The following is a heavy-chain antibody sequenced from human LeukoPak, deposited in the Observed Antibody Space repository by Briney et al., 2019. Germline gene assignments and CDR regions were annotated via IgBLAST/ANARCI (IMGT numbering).Heavy chain of an antibody. Sequence: SVKVSCKASGGTFSSYAISWMRQAPGQGLEWMGGIIPIFGTANYAQKSQGRVTITADESTSTAYMELSSLRSEDTAVYYCARDRPAQSYYDSSGYYSFYYWGQGTLVTVSS. D-gene: IGHD3-22*01. J-gene: IGHJ4*02. V-gene: IGHV1-69*01. CDR2: IIPIFGTA. CDR3: ARDRPAQSYYDSSGYYSFYY. CDR1: GGTFSSYA.